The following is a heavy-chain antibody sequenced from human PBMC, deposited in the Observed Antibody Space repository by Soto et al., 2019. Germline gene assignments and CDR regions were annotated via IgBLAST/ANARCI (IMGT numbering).Heavy chain of an antibody. J-gene: IGHJ4*02. CDR3: ATALFPAPPASY. CDR2: IKSDGSST. CDR1: GFTFRNYW. Sequence: PGGSLRLSCAASGFTFRNYWMHWVRQAPGKGLVWVSRIKSDGSSTNYADSVKGRFTISRDNAKNTLYLQMNSLRDEDTAVYYGATALFPAPPASYWGQGPLVTLSS. D-gene: IGHD2-21*02. V-gene: IGHV3-74*01.